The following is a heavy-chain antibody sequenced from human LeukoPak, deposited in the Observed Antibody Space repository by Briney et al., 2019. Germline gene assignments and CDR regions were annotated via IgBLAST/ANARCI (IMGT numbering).Heavy chain of an antibody. CDR2: IYPGDSDT. CDR1: GYSFTSYW. CDR3: ARHSHTYYYGSGSHFDD. V-gene: IGHV5-51*01. Sequence: GGSLQISCQGSGYSFTSYWIGWVRPMPGKGLEWMGIIYPGDSDTRYSPSFQGQVTISADKSISTAYLQWSSLKASDTAMYYCARHSHTYYYGSGSHFDDWGQGTLVTVSS. D-gene: IGHD3-10*01. J-gene: IGHJ4*02.